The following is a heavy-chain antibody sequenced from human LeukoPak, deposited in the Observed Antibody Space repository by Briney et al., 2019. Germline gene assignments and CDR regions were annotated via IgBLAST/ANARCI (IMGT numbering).Heavy chain of an antibody. Sequence: PGGSLRLSCAASGFTFSSYSMNWVRQAPGKGLEWVSSIGSSSSYIYYADSVKGRFTISRDNAKNSLYLQMNSLRAEDTAVYYCARDKNDSSGYYGYWGQGTLVTVSS. CDR2: IGSSSSYI. V-gene: IGHV3-21*01. CDR3: ARDKNDSSGYYGY. CDR1: GFTFSSYS. D-gene: IGHD3-22*01. J-gene: IGHJ4*02.